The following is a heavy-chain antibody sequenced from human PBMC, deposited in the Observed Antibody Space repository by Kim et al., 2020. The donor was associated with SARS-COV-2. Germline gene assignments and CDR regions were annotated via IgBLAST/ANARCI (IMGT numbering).Heavy chain of an antibody. CDR3: AKWLRYGSGSPGCFDY. D-gene: IGHD3-10*01. V-gene: IGHV3-23*01. CDR2: ISGSGGST. Sequence: GGSLRLSCAASGFTFSSYAMSWVRQAPGKGLEWVSAISGSGGSTYYADSVKGRFTISRDNSKNTLYLQMNSLRAEDTAVYYCAKWLRYGSGSPGCFDYWGQGTLVTVSS. J-gene: IGHJ4*02. CDR1: GFTFSSYA.